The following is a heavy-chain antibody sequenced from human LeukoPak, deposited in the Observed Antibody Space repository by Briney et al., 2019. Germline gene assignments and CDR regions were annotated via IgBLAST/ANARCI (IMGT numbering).Heavy chain of an antibody. CDR3: ARHQDIVVVPAAIGASRYYYYGMDV. CDR2: IYPGDSDT. J-gene: IGHJ6*02. Sequence: PGESLKISCKGSGYSFTSYWIGWVRQMPGKGLEWMGIIYPGDSDTRYSPSFQGQVTISADKSISTAYLQWSSLKASDTAMYYCARHQDIVVVPAAIGASRYYYYGMDVWGQGTTVTVSS. CDR1: GYSFTSYW. D-gene: IGHD2-2*02. V-gene: IGHV5-51*01.